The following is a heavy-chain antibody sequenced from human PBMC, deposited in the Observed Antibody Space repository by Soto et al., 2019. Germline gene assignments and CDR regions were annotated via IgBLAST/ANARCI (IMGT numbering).Heavy chain of an antibody. J-gene: IGHJ6*02. V-gene: IGHV3-15*07. D-gene: IGHD5-18*01. CDR1: GFTFSNAW. CDR2: IKSETDGGTT. Sequence: DVQLVESGGGLVKPGGSRRLSCAASGFTFSNAWMNWVRQAPGKGLEWVGRIKSETDGGTTDYAAPVKGRFTISRDDSRTTLYLQMNSLKTEDTALYFCVTGRGYGYRGSVYYYGMDVWGQGTTVTVSS. CDR3: VTGRGYGYRGSVYYYGMDV.